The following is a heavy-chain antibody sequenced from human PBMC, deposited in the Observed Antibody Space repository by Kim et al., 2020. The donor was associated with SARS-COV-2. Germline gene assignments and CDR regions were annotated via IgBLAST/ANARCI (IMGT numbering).Heavy chain of an antibody. CDR3: VRDSDWHNFDF. Sequence: DTYYLEAVRGRCTLTRDNARNSVFLQMHSLRAEDTAVYYCVRDSDWHNFDFWGQGILVTVSS. CDR2: DT. D-gene: IGHD6-19*01. J-gene: IGHJ4*02. V-gene: IGHV3-7*01.